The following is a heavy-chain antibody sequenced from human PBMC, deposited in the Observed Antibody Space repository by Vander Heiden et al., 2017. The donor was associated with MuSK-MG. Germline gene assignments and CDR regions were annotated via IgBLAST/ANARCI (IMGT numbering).Heavy chain of an antibody. V-gene: IGHV4-34*01. CDR3: ARGGGHRPYWFDP. CDR1: GGSFRGYY. CDR2: INHSGNT. J-gene: IGHJ5*02. Sequence: QVQLQQWGAGLLKPSETLSLTCAVYGGSFRGYYWSWIRQPPGKGLEWIGEINHSGNTNYNPALKSRVTISVDTSKNQFSLKLRSVTAADTAVYYFARGGGHRPYWFDPWGQGTLVTVSS.